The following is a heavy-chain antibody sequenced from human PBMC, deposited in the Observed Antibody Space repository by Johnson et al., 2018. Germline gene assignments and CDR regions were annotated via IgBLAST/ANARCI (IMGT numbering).Heavy chain of an antibody. V-gene: IGHV3-74*01. D-gene: IGHD3-22*01. CDR3: AKDGNYYDSSPDAFDI. J-gene: IGHJ3*02. CDR1: GFTFSSYW. Sequence: EVQLVESGGGLVQXGGSLRLXCAASGFTFSSYWMHWVRQAPGKGLVWVSRINSDGSSTSYADSVKGRFTISRDNSKNTLYLQMNSLRAEDTAVYYCAKDGNYYDSSPDAFDIWGQGTMVTVSS. CDR2: INSDGSST.